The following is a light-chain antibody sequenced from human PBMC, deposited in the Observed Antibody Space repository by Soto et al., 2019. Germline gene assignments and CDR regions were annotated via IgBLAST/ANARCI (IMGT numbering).Light chain of an antibody. V-gene: IGKV1-5*01. J-gene: IGKJ1*01. CDR1: QSVSDW. Sequence: DIQMTQSPSTLSASVGDRVTITCRASQSVSDWLAWYQHKPGKAPQLLIYDASSLENGVPSSFSGSGSGTEFTLTISSLQPDDFATYYCQQYTNYQRTFGQGTKVDIK. CDR2: DAS. CDR3: QQYTNYQRT.